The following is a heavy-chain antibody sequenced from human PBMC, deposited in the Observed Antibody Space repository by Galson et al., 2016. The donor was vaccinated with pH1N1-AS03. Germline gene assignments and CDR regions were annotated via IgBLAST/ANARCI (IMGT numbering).Heavy chain of an antibody. V-gene: IGHV4-31*01. CDR3: ARQDRGAYYLDS. J-gene: IGHJ4*02. CDR1: GGSISSGGYY. Sequence: TLSLTCTVSGGSISSGGYYWNWIRQHPGKGLEWIGYIFHSGSTYYNPPLESLVSISVDTSKNQFSLKLKSVPAADTAVYYCARQDRGAYYLDSWGPGTLVTVSS. D-gene: IGHD1-26*01. CDR2: IFHSGST.